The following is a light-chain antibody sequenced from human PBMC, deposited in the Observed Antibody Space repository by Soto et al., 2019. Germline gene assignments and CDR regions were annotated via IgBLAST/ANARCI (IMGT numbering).Light chain of an antibody. V-gene: IGKV1-5*03. Sequence: DIQMTQSPSTLSASVGDRVIITCRASQSLRGWLAWYQQKPGKAPKLLIYKASRLESGVPSRFSGSGSGTEFTLTISCLQPEYFATYYCQQYNSNTLTFGGGTKVEIK. CDR2: KAS. CDR3: QQYNSNTLT. CDR1: QSLRGW. J-gene: IGKJ4*01.